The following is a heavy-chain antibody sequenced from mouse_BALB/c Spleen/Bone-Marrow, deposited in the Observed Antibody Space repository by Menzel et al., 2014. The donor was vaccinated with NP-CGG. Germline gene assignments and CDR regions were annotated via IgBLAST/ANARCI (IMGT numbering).Heavy chain of an antibody. CDR3: ARLNYYGSLFV. CDR1: GFDFXGYW. D-gene: IGHD1-1*01. V-gene: IGHV4-1*02. J-gene: IGHJ1*01. CDR2: INLDSSTI. Sequence: EVKLMESGGGLVEPGGSLKLSCAASGFDFXGYWMSWVRQAPGKGLEWIGKINLDSSTINYTPSLKDKFIISRDNAKNTLYLQMSKVRSEDTALYYCARLNYYGSLFVWGAGTTVTVSS.